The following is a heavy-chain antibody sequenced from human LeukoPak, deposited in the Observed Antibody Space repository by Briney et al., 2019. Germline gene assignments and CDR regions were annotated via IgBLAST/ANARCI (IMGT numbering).Heavy chain of an antibody. D-gene: IGHD3-22*01. CDR2: INHSGST. CDR1: GGSFSGYY. V-gene: IGHV4-34*01. CDR3: ASLADYYDSSGYRGDFDH. Sequence: SETLSLTCAVYGGSFSGYYWSWIRQPPGKGLEWIGEINHSGSTNYNPSLKSRVTISVDTSKNQFSLKLSSVTAADTAVYYCASLADYYDSSGYRGDFDHWGQGTLVTVSS. J-gene: IGHJ4*02.